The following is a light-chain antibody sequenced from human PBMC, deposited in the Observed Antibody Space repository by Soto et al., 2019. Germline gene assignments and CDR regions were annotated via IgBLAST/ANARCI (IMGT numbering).Light chain of an antibody. CDR3: LQHNSFPRA. Sequence: DIQMTQSPSSLSASVGDRVTITCRASQAIGNDLGWYQQKPGKAPNRLICSASRLQSGVPSRFSGSGSGPEFTLTISSLQPEDFATYYCLQHNSFPRAFGAGTKVDIK. CDR1: QAIGND. V-gene: IGKV1-17*01. J-gene: IGKJ4*01. CDR2: SAS.